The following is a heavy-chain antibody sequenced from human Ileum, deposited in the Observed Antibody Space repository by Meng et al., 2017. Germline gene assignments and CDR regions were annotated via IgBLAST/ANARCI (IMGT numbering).Heavy chain of an antibody. CDR3: ARVSIVDYYQLDY. V-gene: IGHV4-61*01. J-gene: IGHJ4*02. CDR2: SSHSGST. D-gene: IGHD2-2*01. Sequence: VRIQETGPARWSPSGTLCCTCTLVGGAVTRGCYSWTWIRQFPEKGLEWIGYSSHSGSTNYNPSLKSPVNMSIETSKNLFCLRLSSVSVADTAVYYCARVSIVDYYQLDYWGQGILVTVS. CDR1: GGAVTRGCYS.